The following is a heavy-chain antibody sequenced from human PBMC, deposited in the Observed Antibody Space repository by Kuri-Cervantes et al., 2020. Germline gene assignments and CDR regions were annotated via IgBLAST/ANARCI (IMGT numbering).Heavy chain of an antibody. CDR3: ARGRRYSGYDSEGLDY. Sequence: GESLKISCAASGFTFSDYYMSWIRQAPGKGLEWVSYISSSGSTIYYADSVKGRFTISRDNAKNSLCLQLNSLRAEDTAVYYCARGRRYSGYDSEGLDYWGQGTLVTVSS. J-gene: IGHJ4*02. V-gene: IGHV3-11*04. CDR2: ISSSGSTI. D-gene: IGHD5-12*01. CDR1: GFTFSDYY.